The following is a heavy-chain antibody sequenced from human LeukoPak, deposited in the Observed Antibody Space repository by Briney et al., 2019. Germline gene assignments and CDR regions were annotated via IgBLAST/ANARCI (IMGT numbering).Heavy chain of an antibody. CDR1: GFTFSSYA. CDR3: ARDHLDGSGYLDF. J-gene: IGHJ4*02. CDR2: ISYDGSNK. Sequence: PGGSLRLSCAASGFTFSSYAMHWVRQAPGKGLEWVAVISYDGSNKYYADSVKGRFTISRDNSKNTLYLQMNSLRAEDTAVYYCARDHLDGSGYLDFWGQGTLVTVSS. V-gene: IGHV3-30-3*01. D-gene: IGHD2-15*01.